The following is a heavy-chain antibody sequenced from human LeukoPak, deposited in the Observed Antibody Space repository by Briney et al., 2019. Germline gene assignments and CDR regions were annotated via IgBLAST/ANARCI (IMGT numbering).Heavy chain of an antibody. D-gene: IGHD3-10*01. CDR2: INPNSGGT. V-gene: IGHV1-2*02. Sequence: ASVKVSCKASGYTFTGYYMHWVRQAPGQGLEWMGWINPNSGGTNYAQKFQGRVTMTRDTSIGTAYMELSRLRSDDTAVYYCARDLSPNYYGSGSKFDYWGQGTLVTVSS. J-gene: IGHJ4*02. CDR1: GYTFTGYY. CDR3: ARDLSPNYYGSGSKFDY.